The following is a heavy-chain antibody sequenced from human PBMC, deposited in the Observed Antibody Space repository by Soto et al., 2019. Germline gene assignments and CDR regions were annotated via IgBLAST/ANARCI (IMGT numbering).Heavy chain of an antibody. V-gene: IGHV3-30*18. J-gene: IGHJ6*02. CDR3: AKGITGPQCVEEFYYYGMDV. CDR2: ISYDGSNK. D-gene: IGHD6-19*01. Sequence: GGSLRLSCAASGFTFSSYGMHWVRQAPGKGLEWVAVISYDGSNKYYADSVKGRFTISRDNSKNTLYLQMNSLRAEDTAVYYCAKGITGPQCVEEFYYYGMDVWGQGTTVNVAS. CDR1: GFTFSSYG.